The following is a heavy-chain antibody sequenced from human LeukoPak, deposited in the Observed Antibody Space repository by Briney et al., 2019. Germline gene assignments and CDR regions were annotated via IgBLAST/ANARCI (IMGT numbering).Heavy chain of an antibody. V-gene: IGHV3-73*01. CDR1: GFTFSCSA. CDR3: TTLYYSSSSVY. D-gene: IGHD6-6*01. Sequence: GSLKLSCAASGFTFSCSAMHWVRQASGKGLEWVGRIRSKANSYATAYAASVRGRFTISRDDSKNTAYLQMNSLKTEDTAVYYCTTLYYSSSSVYWGQGTLVTVSS. CDR2: IRSKANSYAT. J-gene: IGHJ4*02.